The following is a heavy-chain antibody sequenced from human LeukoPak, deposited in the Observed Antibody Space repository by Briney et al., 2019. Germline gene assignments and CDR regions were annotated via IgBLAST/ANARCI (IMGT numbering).Heavy chain of an antibody. J-gene: IGHJ6*03. Sequence: ASETLSLTCTVSGGSISSYYWSWIRQPPGKGLEWIGYIYYSGSTNYNPSLKSRVTISVDTSKNQFSLKLSPVTAADTAVYYCARSSYYYMDVWGKGTTVTVSS. V-gene: IGHV4-59*01. CDR3: ARSSYYYMDV. CDR1: GGSISSYY. CDR2: IYYSGST.